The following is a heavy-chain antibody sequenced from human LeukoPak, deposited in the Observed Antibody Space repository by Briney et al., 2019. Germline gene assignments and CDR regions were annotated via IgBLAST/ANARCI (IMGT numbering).Heavy chain of an antibody. D-gene: IGHD2-2*02. V-gene: IGHV3-33*03. CDR1: GFSFSSYG. CDR3: ARRLYCTSSSCHTGPDAFDI. J-gene: IGHJ3*02. Sequence: PGGSLRLSCAASGFSFSSYGMHWVRQAPGKGLEGVAVLWSDGSNKYYADSAKGRFTISRDNSKNTLYLQMNSLRAEDTAVYYCARRLYCTSSSCHTGPDAFDIWGQGTMVTVSS. CDR2: LWSDGSNK.